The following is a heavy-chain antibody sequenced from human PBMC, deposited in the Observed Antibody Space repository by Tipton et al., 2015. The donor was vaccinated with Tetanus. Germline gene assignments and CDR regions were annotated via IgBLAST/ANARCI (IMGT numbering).Heavy chain of an antibody. CDR3: ARGSDIVVVPGVTPADWYDP. D-gene: IGHD2-2*02. Sequence: TLSLTCTVSGCSISSYYWSGTRQPPGKGLEWSGHIYYSGSTNYNPSLKSRVTISVDTSKNQFSLKLSSVTAAGTAMYYCARGSDIVVVPGVTPADWYDPWGQGTLVTVSS. J-gene: IGHJ5*02. V-gene: IGHV4-59*01. CDR2: IYYSGST. CDR1: GCSISSYY.